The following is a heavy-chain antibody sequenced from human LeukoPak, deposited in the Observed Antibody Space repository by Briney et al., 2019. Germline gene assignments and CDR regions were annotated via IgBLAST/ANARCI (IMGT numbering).Heavy chain of an antibody. D-gene: IGHD6-13*01. J-gene: IGHJ3*02. CDR2: IYHSANT. V-gene: IGHV4-4*02. CDR3: ARRIAASDAFDI. CDR1: GGSIISSNW. Sequence: SGTLSLTCAVSGGSIISSNWWSWVRQPPGKGLEWIGEIYHSANTNYNPSLKSRVTISVDTSKNQFFLKLNSVTAADTAVYYCARRIAASDAFDIWGQGTMVTVSS.